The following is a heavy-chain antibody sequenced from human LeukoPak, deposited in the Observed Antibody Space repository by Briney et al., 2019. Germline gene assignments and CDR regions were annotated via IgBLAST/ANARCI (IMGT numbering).Heavy chain of an antibody. CDR3: ARDLLTIFAVVRSDSLGY. D-gene: IGHD3-3*01. V-gene: IGHV3-30-3*01. J-gene: IGHJ4*02. Sequence: SCKASGGTFSSYAMHWVRQAPGKGLEWVALISYDGSNKYYADSVKGRFTISRDNSKNTLFLQMDSLRAEDTALYYCARDLLTIFAVVRSDSLGYWGQGTLVTVSS. CDR2: ISYDGSNK. CDR1: GGTFSSYA.